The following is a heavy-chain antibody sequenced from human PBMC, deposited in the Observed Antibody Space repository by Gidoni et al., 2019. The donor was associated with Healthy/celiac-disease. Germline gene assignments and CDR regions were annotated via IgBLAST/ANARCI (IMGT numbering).Heavy chain of an antibody. V-gene: IGHV4-39*01. Sequence: QLQLQESCPGLVKPSETLSLTCTVSGGSISSSSYYWGWIRQPPGKGLEWIGCIYYSGSTYYNPSLKSRVTISVDTSKNQFSLKLSSVTAADTAVYYCARAPTIFGVVIHDAFDIWGQGTMVTVSS. CDR1: GGSISSSSYY. D-gene: IGHD3-3*01. J-gene: IGHJ3*02. CDR3: ARAPTIFGVVIHDAFDI. CDR2: IYYSGST.